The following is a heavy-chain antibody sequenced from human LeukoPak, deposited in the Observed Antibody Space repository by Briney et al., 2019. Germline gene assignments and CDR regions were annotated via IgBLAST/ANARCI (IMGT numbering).Heavy chain of an antibody. CDR2: ISSSSSYI. Sequence: GGSLRLSCAASGFTFSSYSMYWVRQAPGKGLEWVSSISSSSSYIYYADSVKGRLTISRDNAKNSLYLQMNSLRAEDTAVYYCARGKWGYYYDSSGYYYDFDYWGQGTLVTVSS. J-gene: IGHJ4*02. V-gene: IGHV3-21*01. CDR1: GFTFSSYS. D-gene: IGHD3-22*01. CDR3: ARGKWGYYYDSSGYYYDFDY.